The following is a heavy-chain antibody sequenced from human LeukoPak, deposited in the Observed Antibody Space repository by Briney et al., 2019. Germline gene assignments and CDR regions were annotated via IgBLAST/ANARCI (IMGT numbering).Heavy chain of an antibody. D-gene: IGHD5-24*01. Sequence: SETLSLTCTLSGASISRYYWSWNRQPPGKGPEWIGDIYYSGSTNYNPSLKSRVTISVDTSKNQFSLKLSSVTAADTAVYYCARGDGYVRVWGQGTMVTVSS. J-gene: IGHJ3*01. CDR3: ARGDGYVRV. CDR2: IYYSGST. CDR1: GASISRYY. V-gene: IGHV4-59*01.